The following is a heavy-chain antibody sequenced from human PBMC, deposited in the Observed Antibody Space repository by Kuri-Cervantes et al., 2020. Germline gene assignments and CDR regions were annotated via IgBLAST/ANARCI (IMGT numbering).Heavy chain of an antibody. Sequence: GSLRLSCTVSGGSISSSSYYWGWIRQPPGKGLEWIGSIYYSGSTYYNPSLKSRVTISVDTSKNQFSLKLSSVTAADTAVYYCARERHDSSGYYRDYYYYYMDVWGKGTTVTVSS. D-gene: IGHD3-22*01. J-gene: IGHJ6*03. CDR3: ARERHDSSGYYRDYYYYYMDV. V-gene: IGHV4-39*07. CDR2: IYYSGST. CDR1: GGSISSSSYY.